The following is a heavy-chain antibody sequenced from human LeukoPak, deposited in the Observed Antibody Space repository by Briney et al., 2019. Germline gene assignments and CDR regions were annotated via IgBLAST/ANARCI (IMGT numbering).Heavy chain of an antibody. CDR1: GGSISSSDYY. Sequence: TPSETLSLTCTVSGGSISSSDYYWGWIRQTPGKGLEWIGNIYYSGTTYYNPSLKSRVTMSVDTSKNQFSLKLSSVTAADTAVYYCARDKGDGYNSAWGQGTLVTVSS. CDR3: ARDKGDGYNSA. CDR2: IYYSGTT. J-gene: IGHJ5*02. D-gene: IGHD5-24*01. V-gene: IGHV4-39*07.